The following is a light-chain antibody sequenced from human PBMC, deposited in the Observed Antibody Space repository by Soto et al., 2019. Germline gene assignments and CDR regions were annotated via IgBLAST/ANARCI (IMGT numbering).Light chain of an antibody. Sequence: SALTQHPSASGSPGQSVTISCTGTSSDIGGYNYVSWYQQHPGKAPKLMIYELSKRPSGVPDRFSGSKSGNTASLTVSVLQAEYEADYYCSSHAVSNNFVVFGGGTKLTVL. V-gene: IGLV2-8*01. CDR2: ELS. CDR1: SSDIGGYNY. CDR3: SSHAVSNNFVV. J-gene: IGLJ2*01.